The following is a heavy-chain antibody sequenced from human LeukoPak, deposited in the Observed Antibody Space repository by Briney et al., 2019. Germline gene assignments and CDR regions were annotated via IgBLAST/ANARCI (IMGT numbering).Heavy chain of an antibody. CDR1: GFTFSSYA. J-gene: IGHJ4*02. CDR3: AKGSYSSGWANRY. Sequence: PGGSLRLSCAASGFTFSSYAMSWVRQAPGKGLEWVSAISDSGAGTYYADSVKGRFTISRDNSKNTLYLQMNSLRADDTAVYYCAKGSYSSGWANRYWGQGTLVTVSS. CDR2: ISDSGAGT. D-gene: IGHD6-19*01. V-gene: IGHV3-23*01.